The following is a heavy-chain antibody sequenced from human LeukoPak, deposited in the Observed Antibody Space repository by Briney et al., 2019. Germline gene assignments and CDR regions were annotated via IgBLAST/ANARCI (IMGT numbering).Heavy chain of an antibody. V-gene: IGHV3-66*01. CDR1: GFSITTYY. D-gene: IGHD2-2*01. CDR2: FYYTGST. Sequence: GGSLRLSCAASGFSITTYYMTWVRQAPGRALEWVSIFYYTGSTYYADSVKGRFTISRDNSENTVYLQMNNLRVEDTAVYFCTSSRSLYHFDDWGQGTLVTVSS. CDR3: TSSRSLYHFDD. J-gene: IGHJ4*02.